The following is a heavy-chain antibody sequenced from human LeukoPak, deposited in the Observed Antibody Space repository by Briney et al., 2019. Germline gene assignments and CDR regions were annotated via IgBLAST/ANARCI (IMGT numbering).Heavy chain of an antibody. D-gene: IGHD6-13*01. CDR2: IYSGGST. V-gene: IGHV3-53*01. CDR3: AKDRTEYSSSWFFDY. J-gene: IGHJ4*02. Sequence: GGSLRLSCAASGFTVSSNYMSWVRQAPGKGLEWVSVIYSGGSTYYADSVKGRFTISRDNSKNTLYLQMNSLRAEDTAVYYCAKDRTEYSSSWFFDYWGQGTLVTVSS. CDR1: GFTVSSNY.